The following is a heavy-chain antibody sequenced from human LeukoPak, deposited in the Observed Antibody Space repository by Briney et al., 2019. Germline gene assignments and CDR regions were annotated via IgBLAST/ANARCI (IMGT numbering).Heavy chain of an antibody. V-gene: IGHV3-30*02. CDR1: GFTFSGYG. CDR3: AKDMMATIPGGY. Sequence: GGSLRLSCAASGFTFSGYGMHWVRQAPGKGLEWVAFIRHDGSDKYHADSVKGRFTISRDDSKNTLYLQMDSLRAEDMAVYYCAKDMMATIPGGYWGQGTLVTVSS. J-gene: IGHJ4*02. CDR2: IRHDGSDK. D-gene: IGHD5-24*01.